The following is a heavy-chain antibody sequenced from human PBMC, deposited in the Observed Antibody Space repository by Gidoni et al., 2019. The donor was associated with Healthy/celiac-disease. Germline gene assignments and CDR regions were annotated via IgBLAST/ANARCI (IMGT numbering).Heavy chain of an antibody. D-gene: IGHD3-10*01. CDR1: GFTFSSYS. Sequence: EVQLVESGGGLVKPGGSLRLSCAASGFTFSSYSMSWVRQEPGKGLEWVSSISSSSSYIYYADSVKGGFTISRDNAKNSLYLQMNSLRAEDTAVYYCARNYGSGETFDYWGQGTLVTVSS. CDR3: ARNYGSGETFDY. CDR2: ISSSSSYI. V-gene: IGHV3-21*01. J-gene: IGHJ4*02.